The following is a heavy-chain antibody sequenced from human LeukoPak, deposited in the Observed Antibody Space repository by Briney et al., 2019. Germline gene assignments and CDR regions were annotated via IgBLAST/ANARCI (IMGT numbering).Heavy chain of an antibody. D-gene: IGHD2-15*01. V-gene: IGHV4-30-2*01. CDR1: GASISNGGYS. CDR2: IYHSGIT. CDR3: ARALGYCSGDSCYSDYFDY. J-gene: IGHJ4*02. Sequence: SETLSLTCAVSGASISNGGYSWSWIRQPPGKGLEWIVYIYHSGITYYNPSLKSRVTISLDRSKNQFSLKLNSVTAADTAVYYCARALGYCSGDSCYSDYFDYWGQGTLVTVSS.